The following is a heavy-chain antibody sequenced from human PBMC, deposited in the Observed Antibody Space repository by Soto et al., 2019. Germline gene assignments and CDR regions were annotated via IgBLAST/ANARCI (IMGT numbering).Heavy chain of an antibody. D-gene: IGHD6-19*01. J-gene: IGHJ6*03. CDR1: GVPFSSYA. CDR3: ASAGETGAVAGTRYYYYYMDV. CDR2: ISGSGGST. Sequence: GGSMRLSCAASGVPFSSYAMSWVRQAPGKGLEWVSAISGSGGSTYYADSVKGRFTISRDNAKNSLYLQMNSLRAEDTAVYYCASAGETGAVAGTRYYYYYMDVWGKGTTVTVSS. V-gene: IGHV3-23*01.